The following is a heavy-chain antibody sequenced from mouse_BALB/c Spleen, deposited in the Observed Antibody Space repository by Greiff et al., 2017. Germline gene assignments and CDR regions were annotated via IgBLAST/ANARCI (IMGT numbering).Heavy chain of an antibody. CDR3: ARVGDYGNYAWFAY. CDR2: IWAGGST. D-gene: IGHD2-1*01. V-gene: IGHV2-9*02. Sequence: VKLVESGPGLVAPSQSLSITCTVSGFSLTSYGVHWVRQPPGKGLEWLGVIWAGGSTNYNSALMSRLSISKDNSKSQVFLKMNSLQTDDTAMYYCARVGDYGNYAWFAYWGQGTLVTVSA. J-gene: IGHJ3*01. CDR1: GFSLTSYG.